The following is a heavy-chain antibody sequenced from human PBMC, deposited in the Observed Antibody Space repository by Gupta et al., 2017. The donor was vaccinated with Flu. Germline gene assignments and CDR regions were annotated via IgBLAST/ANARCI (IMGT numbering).Heavy chain of an antibody. CDR3: ATESDCSGTTCYTGYFYYYYMDF. D-gene: IGHD2-2*02. CDR2: IKSRGDGETT. CDR1: IFTLSNAW. V-gene: IGHV3-15*01. J-gene: IGHJ6*03. Sequence: DVLLEESGGGLVKPWGSLRISRTASIFTLSNAWMSGVRQAPGKGLEWVGRIKSRGDGETTDYAAPVKGRFVISRDDSKNTLYLEMNNLNPEDTAVYYCATESDCSGTTCYTGYFYYYYMDFWGRGTTVTVSS.